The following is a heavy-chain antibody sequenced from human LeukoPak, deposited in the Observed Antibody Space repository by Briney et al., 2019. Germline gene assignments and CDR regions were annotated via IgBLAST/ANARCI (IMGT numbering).Heavy chain of an antibody. Sequence: ASVKVSCKASGYTFTGYYMHWVRQAPGQGLEWMGWINPNSGGTNYAQKFQGRVTMTRDTSISTAYMELSRLRSDDTAAYYCARDRSIAARRGYWFDPWGQGTLVTVSS. J-gene: IGHJ5*02. CDR1: GYTFTGYY. CDR3: ARDRSIAARRGYWFDP. V-gene: IGHV1-2*02. CDR2: INPNSGGT. D-gene: IGHD6-6*01.